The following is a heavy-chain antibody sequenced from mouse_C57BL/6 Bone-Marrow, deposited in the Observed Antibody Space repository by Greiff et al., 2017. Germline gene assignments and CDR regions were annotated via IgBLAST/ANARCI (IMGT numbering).Heavy chain of an antibody. Sequence: QVQLKQPGAELVKPGASVKLSCKASGYTFTSYWMHWVKQRPGRGLEWIGRIDPNSGGTKYNEKFKSKATLTVDKPSSTAYMQRSSLTSEDSAVYYCARGGYDPFAYWGQGTLVTVSA. D-gene: IGHD2-3*01. J-gene: IGHJ3*01. V-gene: IGHV1-72*01. CDR3: ARGGYDPFAY. CDR1: GYTFTSYW. CDR2: IDPNSGGT.